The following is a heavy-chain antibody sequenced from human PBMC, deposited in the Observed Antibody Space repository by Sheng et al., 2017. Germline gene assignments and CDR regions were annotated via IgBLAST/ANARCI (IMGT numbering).Heavy chain of an antibody. CDR2: IYYSGST. V-gene: IGHV4-39*07. J-gene: IGHJ4*02. CDR3: ARDRWLALDY. Sequence: QLQLQESGPGLVKPSETLSLTCTVSGGSISSSSYYWGWISQPPGKGLEWIGSIYYSGSTYYNPSLKSRVTISVDTSKNQFSLKLSSVTAADTAVYYCARDRWLALDYWGKGTLVTVSS. D-gene: IGHD6-19*01. CDR1: GGSISSSSYY.